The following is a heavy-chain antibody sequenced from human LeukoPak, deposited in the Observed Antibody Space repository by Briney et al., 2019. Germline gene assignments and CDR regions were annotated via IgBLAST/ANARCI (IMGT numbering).Heavy chain of an antibody. J-gene: IGHJ4*02. V-gene: IGHV4-39*01. Sequence: SETLSLTCTVSGGSISSSNYYRGWIRQPPGKGLEWVGNIYYSGSTYYNPSLKSRVAISVDTSKNQFSLKLSSVTAADTAVYYCARLFAVVTRFFDYWGQGTLVTVSS. CDR2: IYYSGST. CDR3: ARLFAVVTRFFDY. CDR1: GGSISSSNYY. D-gene: IGHD3-3*01.